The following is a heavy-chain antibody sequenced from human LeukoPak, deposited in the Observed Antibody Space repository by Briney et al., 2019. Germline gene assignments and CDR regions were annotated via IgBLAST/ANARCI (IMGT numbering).Heavy chain of an antibody. V-gene: IGHV3-48*01. Sequence: GGSLRLSCAASGFTFSSYSMDWARQAPGKGLEWLSYISTGGDTTYYADSVKGRFTSSRDNAKNFLYLQMNSLRAEDTAVYYCARGDNYYDSSGYFTSFDYWGQGTLVTVSS. CDR1: GFTFSSYS. CDR3: ARGDNYYDSSGYFTSFDY. D-gene: IGHD3-22*01. J-gene: IGHJ4*02. CDR2: ISTGGDTT.